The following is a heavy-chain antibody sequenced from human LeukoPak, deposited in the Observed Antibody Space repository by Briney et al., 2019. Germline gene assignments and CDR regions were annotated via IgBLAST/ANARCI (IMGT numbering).Heavy chain of an antibody. V-gene: IGHV4-34*01. CDR2: INHSGST. CDR1: GGSFSGYY. J-gene: IGHJ4*02. CDR3: ARGGYDYVWGSYFGSYFDY. Sequence: SETLSLTCAVYGGSFSGYYWSWIRQPPGKGLEWIGEINHSGSTNYNLSLKSRVTISVDTSKNQFSLKLSSVTAADTAVYYCARGGYDYVWGSYFGSYFDYWGQGTLVTVSS. D-gene: IGHD3-16*01.